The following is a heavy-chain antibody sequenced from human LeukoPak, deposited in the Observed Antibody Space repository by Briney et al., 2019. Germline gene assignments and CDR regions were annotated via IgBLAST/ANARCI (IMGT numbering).Heavy chain of an antibody. CDR1: GFTFSSYA. V-gene: IGHV3-30-3*01. CDR3: ARDDDYQGIGLGTDY. D-gene: IGHD4-11*01. J-gene: IGHJ4*02. Sequence: GRSLRLSCAASGFTFSSYAMHWACQAPGKGLEWVAVISYDGSNKYYADSVKGRFTISRDNSKNTLYLQMNSLRAEDTAVYYCARDDDYQGIGLGTDYWGQGTLVTVSS. CDR2: ISYDGSNK.